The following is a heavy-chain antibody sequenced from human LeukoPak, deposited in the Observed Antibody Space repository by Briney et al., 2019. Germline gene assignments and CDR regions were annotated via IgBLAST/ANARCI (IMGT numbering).Heavy chain of an antibody. CDR2: INSDGSST. J-gene: IGHJ3*02. Sequence: GGSLRLSCAASGFTFSSYWMHWVRQAPGKGLVWVSRINSDGSSTSYADSVKGRFTISRDNAKNTLYLQMNSLRAEDTAVYYCARMTWWLGAAAGNSPAFDIWGQGTMVTVSS. D-gene: IGHD6-13*01. V-gene: IGHV3-74*01. CDR1: GFTFSSYW. CDR3: ARMTWWLGAAAGNSPAFDI.